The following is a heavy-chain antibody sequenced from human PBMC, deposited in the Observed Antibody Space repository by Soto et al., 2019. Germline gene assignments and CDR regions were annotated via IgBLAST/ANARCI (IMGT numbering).Heavy chain of an antibody. CDR3: AREPMVRGVSYYHHYGLAF. CDR1: GFSLSTSGMC. Sequence: SGPTLVNPTQTLTLTCTFSGFSLSTSGMCVSWIRQPPGKALEWLALIDWDDDKYYSTSLKTRLTISKDTSKNQVVLTMTNMDPVDTATYYCAREPMVRGVSYYHHYGLAFWGQGTSVTVSS. CDR2: IDWDDDK. J-gene: IGHJ6*02. D-gene: IGHD3-10*01. V-gene: IGHV2-70*01.